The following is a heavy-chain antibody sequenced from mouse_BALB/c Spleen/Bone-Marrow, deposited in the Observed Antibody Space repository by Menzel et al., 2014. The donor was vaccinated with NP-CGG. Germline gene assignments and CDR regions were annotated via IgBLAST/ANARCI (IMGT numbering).Heavy chain of an antibody. CDR1: GFSLTSYG. CDR2: IWSGGST. CDR3: ARNSGGFAY. V-gene: IGHV2-2*02. Sequence: VKLMESGPGLVQPSQSLSITCTVSGFSLTSYGVHWVRQSPGKGLEWLGVIWSGGSTDYNAAFISRLSISKDNSKSQVFIKMNNLQANDTAIYYCARNSGGFAYWGQGTLVTVSA. J-gene: IGHJ3*01.